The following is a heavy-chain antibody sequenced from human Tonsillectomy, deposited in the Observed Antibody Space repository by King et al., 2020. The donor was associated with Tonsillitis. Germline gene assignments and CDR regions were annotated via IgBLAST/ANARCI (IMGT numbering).Heavy chain of an antibody. CDR2: ISYDGSNK. V-gene: IGHV3-30*01. J-gene: IGHJ4*02. CDR1: GFTFSSYA. D-gene: IGHD3-22*01. Sequence: VPLVESGGGVVQPGRSLRLSCAASGFTFSSYAMHWVRPAPGKGLEWVAVISYDGSNKYYADSVKGRFTISRDNSKNTLCLQMNSLRAEDTAVYYCAREDYYDSSGYFDYWGQGTLVTVSS. CDR3: AREDYYDSSGYFDY.